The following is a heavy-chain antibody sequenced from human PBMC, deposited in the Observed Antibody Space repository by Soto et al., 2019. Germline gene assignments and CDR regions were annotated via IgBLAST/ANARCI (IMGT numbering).Heavy chain of an antibody. V-gene: IGHV3-21*01. CDR3: AREGCGGDFHAEFDY. Sequence: GGSLRLSCAASGFTFSIYAMSWVRQAPGKGLEWVSSISISSSYIYYADSVKGRFTISRDNAKNSLYLQMNSLRAEDTAVSYCAREGCGGDFHAEFDYWGQGTLVTVSS. CDR1: GFTFSIYA. CDR2: ISISSSYI. D-gene: IGHD2-21*02. J-gene: IGHJ4*02.